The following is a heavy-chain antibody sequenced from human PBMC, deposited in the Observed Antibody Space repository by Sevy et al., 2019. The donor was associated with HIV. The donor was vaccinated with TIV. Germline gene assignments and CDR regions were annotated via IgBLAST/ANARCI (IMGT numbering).Heavy chain of an antibody. CDR2: FTYDGSYT. D-gene: IGHD3-16*01. J-gene: IGHJ3*02. CDR3: ARSKVGVGDVFDI. CDR1: GFTFSSYW. V-gene: IGHV3-74*01. Sequence: GGSLRLSCAASGFTFSSYWMQWVRQAPGKGLVWVSRFTYDGSYTNYADSVKGRFTISRDNAKSTLYLQMNSLRAEDTALYYGARSKVGVGDVFDIWGQGTMVTVSS.